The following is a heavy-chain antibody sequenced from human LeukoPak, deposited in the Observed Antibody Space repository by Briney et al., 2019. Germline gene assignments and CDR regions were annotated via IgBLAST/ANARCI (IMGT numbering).Heavy chain of an antibody. CDR2: ISSSSSTI. D-gene: IGHD3-10*01. V-gene: IGHV3-48*04. CDR3: ARDRWVPTGNFDY. Sequence: GGSPRLSCAASGFTFSSYSMNWVRQAPGKGLEWVSYISSSSSTIYYADSVKGRFTISRDNAKNSLYLQMNSLRAEDTAVYYCARDRWVPTGNFDYWGQGTLVTVS. CDR1: GFTFSSYS. J-gene: IGHJ4*02.